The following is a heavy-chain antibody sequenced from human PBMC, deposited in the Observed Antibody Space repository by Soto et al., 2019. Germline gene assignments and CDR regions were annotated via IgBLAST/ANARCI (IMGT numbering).Heavy chain of an antibody. J-gene: IGHJ4*02. CDR2: ISGSGGTT. D-gene: IGHD6-25*01. CDR1: GFTFSSYA. Sequence: EVQLLESGGDLVQPGGSLRLSCAASGFTFSSYAMSWVRQAPGKGLEWVSAISGSGGTTYYADSVKGRFTISRDTSKNTLYLQMYTLRAEDTAVYYCAKFFVATGCSSGWPWSFHYWGQGTLVTVSS. CDR3: AKFFVATGCSSGWPWSFHY. V-gene: IGHV3-23*01.